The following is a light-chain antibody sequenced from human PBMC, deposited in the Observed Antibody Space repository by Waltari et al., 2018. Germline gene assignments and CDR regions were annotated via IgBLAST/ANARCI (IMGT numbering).Light chain of an antibody. Sequence: EIELTQSPGTLSLSPGDRATLSCRASPSVNTAYLACYQQKRGQAPSILIYGTSTRATGISEVFSGSGSGTDFILTISRLEPEDFAIYYCHQYHNSPQTFGQGTKVEI. CDR3: HQYHNSPQT. V-gene: IGKV3-20*01. CDR2: GTS. J-gene: IGKJ1*01. CDR1: PSVNTAY.